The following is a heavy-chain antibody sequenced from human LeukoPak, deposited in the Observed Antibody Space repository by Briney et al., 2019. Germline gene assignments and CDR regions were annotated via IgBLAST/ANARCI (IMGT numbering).Heavy chain of an antibody. D-gene: IGHD5-12*01. CDR1: GGSISSYY. CDR2: IYYSGST. J-gene: IGHJ1*01. CDR3: ARQGGYGEGYFQH. V-gene: IGHV4-59*08. Sequence: SETLSLTCTVSGGSISSYYWSWIRQPPGKGLEWIGYIYYSGSTNYNPSLKSRVTISVDTSKNQFSLKLSSVTAADTAVYYCARQGGYGEGYFQHWGQGTLVTVSS.